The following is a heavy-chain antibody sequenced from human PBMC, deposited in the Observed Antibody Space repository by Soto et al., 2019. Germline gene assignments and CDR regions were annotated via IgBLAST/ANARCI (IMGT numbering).Heavy chain of an antibody. Sequence: ETLSLTCTVSGGSISSSSYHWGWVRQAPGKGLEWVSGIIDSGRSTYYADSVKGRFTISRDNSKNTLYLQMNSLRAEDTAVYYCAKRKDGYNSDYYGMDVWGQVTTVPVSS. J-gene: IGHJ6*02. V-gene: IGHV3-23*01. CDR1: GGSISSSSYH. CDR2: IIDSGRST. CDR3: AKRKDGYNSDYYGMDV. D-gene: IGHD5-12*01.